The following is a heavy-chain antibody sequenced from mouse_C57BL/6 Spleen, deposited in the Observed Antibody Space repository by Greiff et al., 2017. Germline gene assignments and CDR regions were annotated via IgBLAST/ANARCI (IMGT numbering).Heavy chain of an antibody. J-gene: IGHJ2*01. CDR2: FYPGSGSI. Sequence: VQLHQSGAELVKPGASVKLSCKASGYTFTEYTIHWVKQRSGQGLEWIGWFYPGSGSIKYNERFKDKATLPADKSSSTVYMELSRLTSEDSAVYFCARHEAYYSNYDYFDYWGQGTTLTVSS. D-gene: IGHD2-5*01. CDR3: ARHEAYYSNYDYFDY. V-gene: IGHV1-62-2*01. CDR1: GYTFTEYT.